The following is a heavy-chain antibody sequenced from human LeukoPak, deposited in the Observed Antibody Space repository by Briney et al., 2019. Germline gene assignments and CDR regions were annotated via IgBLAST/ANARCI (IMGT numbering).Heavy chain of an antibody. Sequence: ASVKVSCKASGYTFTDYYLHWVRQAPGQGFEWMGWINPNDGDTNYAQKFQGRVTMTRDTSISTAHMEVSRLRSDDTAVYYCARANFLYCSSTTCLFDYWGQGTLVTVSS. D-gene: IGHD2-2*01. CDR3: ARANFLYCSSTTCLFDY. CDR1: GYTFTDYY. V-gene: IGHV1-2*02. CDR2: INPNDGDT. J-gene: IGHJ4*02.